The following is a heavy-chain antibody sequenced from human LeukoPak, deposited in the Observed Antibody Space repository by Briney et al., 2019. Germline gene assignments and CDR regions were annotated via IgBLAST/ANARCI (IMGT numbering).Heavy chain of an antibody. CDR1: GGSFSGYY. CDR3: ARRRYGDYD. CDR2: INHSGST. J-gene: IGHJ4*02. Sequence: SETLSLTCAVYGGSFSGYYWSWIRQPPGKGLEWIGEINHSGSTNYNPSLKSRVTISVDTSKNQFSLKLSSVTAADTAVYYCARRRYGDYDWGQGTLVTVSS. D-gene: IGHD4-17*01. V-gene: IGHV4-34*01.